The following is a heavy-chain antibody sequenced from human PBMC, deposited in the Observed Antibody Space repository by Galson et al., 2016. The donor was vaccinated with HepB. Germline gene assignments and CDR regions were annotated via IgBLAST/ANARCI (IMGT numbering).Heavy chain of an antibody. CDR3: VRDDGDF. CDR2: IKPDGSES. J-gene: IGHJ4*02. Sequence: SLRLSCAASGVAFNRYWLKWVRQAPGKGLEWVASIKPDGSESFYVDSVKGRFTMSRDNSKNSLYLQMNGLRGEDTAVYYCVRDDGDFWGQGSLVTVSS. CDR1: GVAFNRYW. V-gene: IGHV3-7*03. D-gene: IGHD5-24*01.